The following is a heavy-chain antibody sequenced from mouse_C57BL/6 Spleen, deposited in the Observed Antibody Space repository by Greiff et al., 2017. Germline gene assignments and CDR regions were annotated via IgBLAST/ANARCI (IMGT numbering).Heavy chain of an antibody. J-gene: IGHJ2*01. CDR3: ARAYPVLYYFDY. Sequence: EVQLQQSGPELVKPGASVKISCKASGYTFTDYYMNWVKQSHGKSLEWIGDINPNNGGTSYNQKFKGKATLTVDKSSSTAYMELRSLTSEDSAVYYCARAYPVLYYFDYWGQGTTLTVSS. CDR2: INPNNGGT. CDR1: GYTFTDYY. D-gene: IGHD2-10*01. V-gene: IGHV1-26*01.